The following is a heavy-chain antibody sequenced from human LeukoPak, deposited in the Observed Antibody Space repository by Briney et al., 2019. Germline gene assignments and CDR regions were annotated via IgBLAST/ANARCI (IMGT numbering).Heavy chain of an antibody. CDR2: INPNSGDT. J-gene: IGHJ5*02. D-gene: IGHD2-8*02. V-gene: IGHV1-2*02. CDR1: GYTFTDFY. CDR3: ARDTVAQSRTGFHL. Sequence: ASVEVSCKASGYTFTDFYIHWVRQAPGQGLEWMGWINPNSGDTTYAQNFQGRVTMTRDNSITTAYMEVSGLRDDDTAVYSCARDTVAQSRTGFHLWGQGTLVTVSS.